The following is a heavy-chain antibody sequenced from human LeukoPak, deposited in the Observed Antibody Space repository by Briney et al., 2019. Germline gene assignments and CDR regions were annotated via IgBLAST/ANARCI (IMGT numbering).Heavy chain of an antibody. CDR2: IYSGGST. Sequence: GRSLRLSCAASGFTFSSYGKHWVRQAPGKGLEWVSVIYSGGSTYYADSVKGRFTISRDNSKNTLYLQMNSLRAEDTAVYYCARAHTGYSSGWDYYYYYYYMDVWGKGTTVTISS. J-gene: IGHJ6*03. CDR3: ARAHTGYSSGWDYYYYYYYMDV. V-gene: IGHV3-66*01. CDR1: GFTFSSYG. D-gene: IGHD6-19*01.